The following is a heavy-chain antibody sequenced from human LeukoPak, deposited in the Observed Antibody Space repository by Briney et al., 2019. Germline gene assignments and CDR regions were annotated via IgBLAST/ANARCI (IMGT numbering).Heavy chain of an antibody. J-gene: IGHJ4*02. CDR1: GYSISSGYY. V-gene: IGHV4-38-2*02. D-gene: IGHD6-13*01. CDR3: ARVYSSSWYLLPGLYFDY. Sequence: SETLSLTCTVSGYSISSGYYWGWIRQPPGKGLEWIGSIYHSGSTYYNPSLKSRVTISVDTSKNQFSLKLSSVTAADTAVYYCARVYSSSWYLLPGLYFDYWGQGTLVTVSS. CDR2: IYHSGST.